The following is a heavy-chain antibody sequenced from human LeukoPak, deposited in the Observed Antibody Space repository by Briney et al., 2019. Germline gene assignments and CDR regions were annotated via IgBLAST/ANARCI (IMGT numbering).Heavy chain of an antibody. Sequence: SETLSLTCTVSGASINSVDKNWSWIRQSPGGGLERIGYTYYTGTTYYNPSLKGRANIAIGTSKSQFSLRLSSLSAADTAVYYCARVGCVTPTCFLDGHFESWGQGTLVTVSS. D-gene: IGHD2-2*01. J-gene: IGHJ4*03. CDR2: TYYTGTT. CDR3: ARVGCVTPTCFLDGHFES. CDR1: GASINSVDKN. V-gene: IGHV4-30-4*08.